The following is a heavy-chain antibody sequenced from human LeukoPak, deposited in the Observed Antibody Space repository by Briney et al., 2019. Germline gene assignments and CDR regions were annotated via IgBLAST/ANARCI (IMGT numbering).Heavy chain of an antibody. Sequence: PGRSLTLSCAASGFTFSSYTMHWVRQAPGKGLEWVAVISYDGSNQYYADSVKGRFTISRDNSKNTLYLQMNSLRAEDTAVYYCAKESPRFDYWGQGTLVTVSS. CDR2: ISYDGSNQ. V-gene: IGHV3-30-3*01. CDR1: GFTFSSYT. J-gene: IGHJ4*02. CDR3: AKESPRFDY.